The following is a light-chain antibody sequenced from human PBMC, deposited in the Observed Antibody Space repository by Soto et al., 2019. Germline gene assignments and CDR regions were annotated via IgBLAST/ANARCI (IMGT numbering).Light chain of an antibody. CDR2: SDN. J-gene: IGLJ2*01. CDR1: SSNIGTNT. CDR3: AAWDVSLVV. Sequence: QSVLTQPPSASGTPGQRVTISCSGSSSNIGTNTVIWYQQLPGAAPKLLIYSDNQRPSGVPDRFAGSKSGTSASLAISGLQSEDKADYYCAAWDVSLVVFGGGTKVTVL. V-gene: IGLV1-44*01.